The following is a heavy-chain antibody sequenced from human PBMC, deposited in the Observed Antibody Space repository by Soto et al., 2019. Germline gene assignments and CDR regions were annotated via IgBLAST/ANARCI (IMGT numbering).Heavy chain of an antibody. Sequence: EVQLVQSGAEVKKPGESLKISCKGSGYTFTSYWIGWVRQMPGKGLEWMGIIYPGDSDARYSLSFEGQVTISADKSISTAYLQWSSLKASDTAMYYCARADASLDTAMADWGQGTLVTVSS. D-gene: IGHD5-18*01. CDR3: ARADASLDTAMAD. V-gene: IGHV5-51*01. CDR2: IYPGDSDA. J-gene: IGHJ4*02. CDR1: GYTFTSYW.